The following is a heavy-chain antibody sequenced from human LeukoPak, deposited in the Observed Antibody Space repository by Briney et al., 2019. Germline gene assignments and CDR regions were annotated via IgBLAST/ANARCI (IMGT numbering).Heavy chain of an antibody. V-gene: IGHV3-21*01. Sequence: GGSLRLCCTTSAFTCSSYSMKRVRQAPRKGLKRVSSISSSSRYIYYADSVKGRFTISRDNAKNSLYLQMNSLRAEDTAVYYCARDPKNRGYCSSTSCCEVDYWGQGTLVTVSS. CDR1: AFTCSSYS. CDR2: ISSSSRYI. D-gene: IGHD2-2*01. CDR3: ARDPKNRGYCSSTSCCEVDY. J-gene: IGHJ4*02.